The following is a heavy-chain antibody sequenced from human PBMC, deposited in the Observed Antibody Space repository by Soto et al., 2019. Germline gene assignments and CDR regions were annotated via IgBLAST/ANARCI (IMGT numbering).Heavy chain of an antibody. J-gene: IGHJ4*02. D-gene: IGHD2-15*01. V-gene: IGHV3-23*01. Sequence: DVQLLEPGGGLVQPEGSLRLSCAASGFTFSSYAMGWVRQGPGKGLEWVAVVSIGGSTHYAGSVRGRFTISSDNSKNTLSLQMNSLTAEDTAVYFCAKRRGAGGHFDYWGQGALVTVSS. CDR1: GFTFSSYA. CDR2: VSIGGST. CDR3: AKRRGAGGHFDY.